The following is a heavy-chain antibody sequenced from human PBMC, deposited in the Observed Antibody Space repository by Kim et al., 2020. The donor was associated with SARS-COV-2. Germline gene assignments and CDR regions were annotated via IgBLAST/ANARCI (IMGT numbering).Heavy chain of an antibody. J-gene: IGHJ3*02. D-gene: IGHD3-22*01. Sequence: YNPSLKSQVTISVDTSKNQFSLKLSSVTAADTAVYYCARRRRSGRGAFDIWGQGTMVTVSS. V-gene: IGHV4-39*01. CDR3: ARRRRSGRGAFDI.